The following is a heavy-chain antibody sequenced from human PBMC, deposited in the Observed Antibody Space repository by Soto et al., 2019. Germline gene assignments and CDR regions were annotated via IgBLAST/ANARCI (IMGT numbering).Heavy chain of an antibody. D-gene: IGHD1-26*01. Sequence: EVQLLESGGGLVQPAGSLRLSWAASGFTFSSYAMSWVRQAPGKGLELVSSISGSGGSTYHADSVKGRLTISRDNSKNTLYLQVNSLRAEDTAVYYCAKDLPRGRGGRFYYYHGMDVWGQGTTVTVSS. CDR2: ISGSGGST. J-gene: IGHJ6*02. CDR3: AKDLPRGRGGRFYYYHGMDV. CDR1: GFTFSSYA. V-gene: IGHV3-23*01.